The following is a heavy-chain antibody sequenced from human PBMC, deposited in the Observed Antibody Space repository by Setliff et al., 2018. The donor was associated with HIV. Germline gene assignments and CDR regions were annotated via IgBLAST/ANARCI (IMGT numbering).Heavy chain of an antibody. CDR3: ARTDYGGNSGGSYFDY. Sequence: ASVKVSCKASGYTFTTYDITWVRQAPGQGLEWLGWISPYNGHTNFAQKSQGRVTMTTDTATSTAYMEVRSLRSDDTAVYYCARTDYGGNSGGSYFDYWGQGSLVTVSS. CDR2: ISPYNGHT. CDR1: GYTFTTYD. V-gene: IGHV1-18*01. D-gene: IGHD4-17*01. J-gene: IGHJ4*02.